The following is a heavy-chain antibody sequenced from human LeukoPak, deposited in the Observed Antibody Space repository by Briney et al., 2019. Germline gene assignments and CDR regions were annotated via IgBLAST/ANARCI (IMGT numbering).Heavy chain of an antibody. CDR3: ARRGYYGSGSFDY. Sequence: SETLSLTCTVSGGSISSSSYYWGWIRQPPGKGLEWIGSIYYSGCTYYNPSLKSRVTISVDTSKNQFSLKLSSVTAADTAVYYCARRGYYGSGSFDYWGQGTLVTVSS. CDR1: GGSISSSSYY. V-gene: IGHV4-39*01. J-gene: IGHJ4*02. CDR2: IYYSGCT. D-gene: IGHD3-10*01.